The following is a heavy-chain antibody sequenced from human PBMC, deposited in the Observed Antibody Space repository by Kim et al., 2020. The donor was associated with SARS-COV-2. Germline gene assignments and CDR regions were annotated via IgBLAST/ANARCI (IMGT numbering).Heavy chain of an antibody. CDR3: ARGGGTGGYDPNAFDI. Sequence: SETLSLTCTVSGGSISSYYWSWIRQPPGKGLEWIGYIYYSGSTNYNPSLKSRVTISVDTSKNQFSLKLSSVTAADTAVYYCARGGGTGGYDPNAFDIWGQGTMVTVSS. J-gene: IGHJ3*02. CDR2: IYYSGST. CDR1: GGSISSYY. D-gene: IGHD5-12*01. V-gene: IGHV4-59*01.